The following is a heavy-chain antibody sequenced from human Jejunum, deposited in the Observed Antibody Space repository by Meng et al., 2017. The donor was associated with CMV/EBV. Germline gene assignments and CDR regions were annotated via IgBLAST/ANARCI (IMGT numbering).Heavy chain of an antibody. CDR3: VRHGDCSSGSCYYHWFDP. Sequence: QVQLQESGPGLVKPSSTLSLTCSVSGGSINTYYWGWIRQSPGKGLEWIGNIYNYGGTYYNPSLKSRVTISTDTSKNEFSLRLKSVTAADTAVYYCVRHGDCSSGSCYYHWFDPWGQGSLVTVSS. V-gene: IGHV4-59*08. CDR1: GGSINTYY. D-gene: IGHD2-2*01. J-gene: IGHJ5*02. CDR2: IYNYGGT.